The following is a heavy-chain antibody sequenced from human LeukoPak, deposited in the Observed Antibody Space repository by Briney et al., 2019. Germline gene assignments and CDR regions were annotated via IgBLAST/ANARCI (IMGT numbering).Heavy chain of an antibody. J-gene: IGHJ4*02. Sequence: SETLSLTCTVSGGSISSYHWSWIRQPPGKGLEWLGYIYYSGSTNYNPSLKSRVTISVDTSKNQFSLKLSSVTAAVSAVYYCARVTTYSGVQIDYWGQGTLVTVSS. V-gene: IGHV4-59*01. CDR3: ARVTTYSGVQIDY. CDR2: IYYSGST. CDR1: GGSISSYH. D-gene: IGHD4-17*01.